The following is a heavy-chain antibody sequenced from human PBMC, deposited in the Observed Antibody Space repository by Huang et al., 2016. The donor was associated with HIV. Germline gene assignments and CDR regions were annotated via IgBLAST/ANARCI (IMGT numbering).Heavy chain of an antibody. J-gene: IGHJ4*02. Sequence: EVHLVESGGGLVRPGRSLRLSCAASGFTFRSYWMNWVRQEPGGGLEWVANINLDGSERIYVDSVRGRFTISRDNANNSVSLQLNSLKAEDTGVYYCARGFQAKPGDYWGQGTLVTVSS. CDR3: ARGFQAKPGDY. CDR2: INLDGSER. CDR1: GFTFRSYW. V-gene: IGHV3-7*01.